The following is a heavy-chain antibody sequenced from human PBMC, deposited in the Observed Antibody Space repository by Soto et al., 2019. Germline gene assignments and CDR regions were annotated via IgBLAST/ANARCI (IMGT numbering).Heavy chain of an antibody. Sequence: SETLSLTCTVSGASINDFYWSWIRQTPGKGLGWVGFMYYSETTKYNPSLKGRVNMSLDTSKNQVSLHLKSVTAADTAVYYCARANSSTWYKLEYKWFDPWGQGTKVTVYS. CDR3: ARANSSTWYKLEYKWFDP. V-gene: IGHV4-59*01. D-gene: IGHD6-13*01. CDR1: GASINDFY. J-gene: IGHJ5*02. CDR2: MYYSETT.